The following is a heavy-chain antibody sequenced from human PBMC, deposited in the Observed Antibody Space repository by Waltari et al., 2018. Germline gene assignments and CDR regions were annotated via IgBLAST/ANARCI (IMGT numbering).Heavy chain of an antibody. V-gene: IGHV3-11*01. J-gene: IGHJ4*02. CDR3: AREKTVGSPDYVGGIDY. CDR2: ISDSGQTT. D-gene: IGHD4-17*01. Sequence: QVQLVESGGGLVKPGGSLKLSCVTSGFTFSDYYLTWVRQGPGKGLEGVSYISDSGQTTYYADSVKGRFTISRDNANSLLFLQMNNVRAEDTAFYFCAREKTVGSPDYVGGIDYWGQGTLVTVSS. CDR1: GFTFSDYY.